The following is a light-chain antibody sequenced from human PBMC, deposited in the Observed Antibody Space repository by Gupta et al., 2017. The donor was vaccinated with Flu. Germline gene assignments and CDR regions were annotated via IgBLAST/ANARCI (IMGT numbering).Light chain of an antibody. J-gene: IGLJ3*02. V-gene: IGLV2-14*01. CDR3: SSYTSSSTWV. CDR2: EVS. CDR1: SSDVGGYNY. Sequence: QSALTQPASVSASPAQSPTLPCTGTSSDVGGYNYVSWYQQHPAKAPKLRIYEVSNRPSGVSNRFSGSKSGNTASLTISGLQAEDEADYYCSSYTSSSTWVFGGGTKLTVL.